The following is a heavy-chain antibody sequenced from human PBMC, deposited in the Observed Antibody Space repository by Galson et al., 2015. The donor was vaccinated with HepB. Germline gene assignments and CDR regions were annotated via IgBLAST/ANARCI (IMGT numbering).Heavy chain of an antibody. CDR1: GGSISSYY. CDR3: ARDGPIAARRDAFDI. CDR2: IYYSGST. Sequence: SETLSLTCTVSGGSISSYYWSWIRQPPGKGLEWIGYIYYSGSTNYNPSLKSRVTISVDTSKNQFSLKLSSVTAADTAVYYCARDGPIAARRDAFDIWGQGTMVTVSS. J-gene: IGHJ3*02. V-gene: IGHV4-59*01. D-gene: IGHD6-6*01.